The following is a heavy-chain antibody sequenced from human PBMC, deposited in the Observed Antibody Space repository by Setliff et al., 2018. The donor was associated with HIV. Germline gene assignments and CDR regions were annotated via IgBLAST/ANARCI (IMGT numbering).Heavy chain of an antibody. D-gene: IGHD6-6*01. CDR2: MNPNTGNT. V-gene: IGHV1-8*02. CDR3: ARHPTQYSSSSYIDY. Sequence: ASVKVSCKASGYTFINYDINWVRQAPGQGLGWLGWMNPNTGNTGYAQNLQGRATMTRNTPIGTAYMELSRLRFEDTAVYYCARHPTQYSSSSYIDYWGQGTLVTVSS. CDR1: GYTFINYD. J-gene: IGHJ4*02.